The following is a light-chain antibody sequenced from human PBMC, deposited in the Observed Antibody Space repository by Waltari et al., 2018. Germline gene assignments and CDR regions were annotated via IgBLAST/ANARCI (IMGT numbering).Light chain of an antibody. CDR1: SLRSYY. Sequence: SSELTQDPAVSVALGQTVRITCQGDSLRSYYASWYQQKPGQAPVLVIHGKKNRPSGIPDRFSGSSSGNTASLTITGAQAEDEADYYCNSRDSSGNHRVVFGGGTKLTVL. CDR3: NSRDSSGNHRVV. J-gene: IGLJ2*01. CDR2: GKK. V-gene: IGLV3-19*01.